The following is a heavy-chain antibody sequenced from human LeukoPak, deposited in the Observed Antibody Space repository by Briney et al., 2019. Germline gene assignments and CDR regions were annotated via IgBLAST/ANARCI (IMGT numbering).Heavy chain of an antibody. CDR1: GFTFSSYG. CDR3: ATQGLDV. V-gene: IGHV3-30*03. J-gene: IGHJ6*04. Sequence: GRSLRLSCAASGFTFSSYGMHWVRQAPGKGLEWVAVISYDGSNKYYADSVKGRFTISRDNSKNTLYLQMNSLRAEDTAVYYCATQGLDVCGKGTTVTVSS. CDR2: ISYDGSNK.